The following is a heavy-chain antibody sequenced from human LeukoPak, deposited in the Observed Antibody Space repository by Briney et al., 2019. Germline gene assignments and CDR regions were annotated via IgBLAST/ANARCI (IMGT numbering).Heavy chain of an antibody. CDR2: INANSGTT. J-gene: IGHJ5*01. CDR3: AKPVSGGLAVTADWFHP. CDR1: GFDFSGYV. V-gene: IGHV3-23*01. D-gene: IGHD6-19*01. Sequence: GGSLRLSCLAYGFDFSGYVMEWVRQPPGKGLEWVSTINANSGTTSYAASVRGRFTISRDNSKNTLYLQVNTLRADDTATYYCAKPVSGGLAVTADWFHPWGQGTLVVVSS.